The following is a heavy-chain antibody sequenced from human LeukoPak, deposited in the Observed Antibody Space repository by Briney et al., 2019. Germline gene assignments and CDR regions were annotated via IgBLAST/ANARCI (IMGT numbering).Heavy chain of an antibody. V-gene: IGHV4-59*01. CDR1: GGSISSYY. CDR3: ARDSAYDSSGYYYLYAFDI. Sequence: SETLSLTFTVSGGSISSYYWSWIRQPPGKGLEWIGYIYYSGSTNYNPSLKSRVTISVDTSKNQFSLKLSSVTAADTAVYYCARDSAYDSSGYYYLYAFDIWGQGTMVTVSS. J-gene: IGHJ3*02. CDR2: IYYSGST. D-gene: IGHD3-22*01.